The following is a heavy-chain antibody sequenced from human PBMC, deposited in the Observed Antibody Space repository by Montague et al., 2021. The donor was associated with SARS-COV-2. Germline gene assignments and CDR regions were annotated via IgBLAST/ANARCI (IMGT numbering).Heavy chain of an antibody. CDR3: AGDPWRITIFGVVTRYGMDV. CDR1: GGSVSSGSYY. D-gene: IGHD3-3*01. V-gene: IGHV4-61*01. CDR2: IYYSGST. J-gene: IGHJ6*02. Sequence: SETLSLTCIVSGGSVSSGSYYWSWIRQPPGKGLEWIGYIYYSGSTNYNPSLKSRVTISVDTSKNQFSLKLSSVTAADTAVYHCAGDPWRITIFGVVTRYGMDVWGQGTTVTVSS.